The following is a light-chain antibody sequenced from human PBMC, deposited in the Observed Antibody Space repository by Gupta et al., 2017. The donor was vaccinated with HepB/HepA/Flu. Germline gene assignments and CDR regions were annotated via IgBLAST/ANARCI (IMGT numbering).Light chain of an antibody. Sequence: DIKMTQSPSTVSASVGDIVTITCRTSQRISSYLNWYQQKPGKAPKLLIYAASRLQSGVPSRFSCSGSGTDFTLTISRLQPEDFATYYCQQRYSTPFTFGQGTKVEIK. J-gene: IGKJ1*01. CDR1: QRISSY. CDR2: AAS. CDR3: QQRYSTPFT. V-gene: IGKV1-39*01.